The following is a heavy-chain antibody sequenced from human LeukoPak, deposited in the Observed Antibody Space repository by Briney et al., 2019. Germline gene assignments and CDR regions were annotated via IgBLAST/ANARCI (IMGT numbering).Heavy chain of an antibody. CDR2: IYHSGST. D-gene: IGHD1-26*01. V-gene: IGHV4-38-2*02. Sequence: PSETLSLTCTVSGYSISSGYYWGWIRQPPGKGLEWIGSIYHSGSTYYNPSLKSRVTISVDTSKNQFSLKLSSVTAADTAVYYCARDIESGSYPNWFDPWGQGTLVTVSS. CDR3: ARDIESGSYPNWFDP. J-gene: IGHJ5*02. CDR1: GYSISSGYY.